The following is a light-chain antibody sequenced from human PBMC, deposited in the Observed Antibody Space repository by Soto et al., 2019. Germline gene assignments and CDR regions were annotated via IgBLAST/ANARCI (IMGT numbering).Light chain of an antibody. Sequence: QSVLTQPPSASGSPGQSVTISCTGTSSDVGGYNYVSWYQQHPGKAPKRMIYEVSKRPSGVPDRFSGSKSGNTASLTVSGLQAEDEADYYCSSYAGSLYVFGTGTKLTVL. CDR3: SSYAGSLYV. CDR2: EVS. J-gene: IGLJ1*01. CDR1: SSDVGGYNY. V-gene: IGLV2-8*01.